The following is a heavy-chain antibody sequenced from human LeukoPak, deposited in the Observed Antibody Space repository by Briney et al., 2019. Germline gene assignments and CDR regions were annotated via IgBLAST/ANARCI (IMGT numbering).Heavy chain of an antibody. CDR3: ARHPPGELFCWFDP. CDR1: GGSISSSSYY. Sequence: SETLSLTCTVSGGSISSSSYYWGWIRQPPGKGLEWIGSIYYSGSTYYNPSLKSRVTISVDTSKNQFSLKLSSVTAADTAVYYCARHPPGELFCWFDPRGRGTLVNVSS. CDR2: IYYSGST. D-gene: IGHD3-10*01. J-gene: IGHJ5*02. V-gene: IGHV4-39*07.